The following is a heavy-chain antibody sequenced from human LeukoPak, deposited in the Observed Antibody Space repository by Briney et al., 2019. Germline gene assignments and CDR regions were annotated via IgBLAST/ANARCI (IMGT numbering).Heavy chain of an antibody. Sequence: ASVRVSCKASGYTFSTYDINWVRQATGQGLEWMGWTNPKSGNTAYAQKFQGRVTMTRNTSIDTAYMELSSLRPEDTAMYYCARVFGGHEIGFWGQGTQVTVSS. V-gene: IGHV1-8*01. CDR2: TNPKSGNT. CDR1: GYTFSTYD. CDR3: ARVFGGHEIGF. J-gene: IGHJ4*02. D-gene: IGHD5-12*01.